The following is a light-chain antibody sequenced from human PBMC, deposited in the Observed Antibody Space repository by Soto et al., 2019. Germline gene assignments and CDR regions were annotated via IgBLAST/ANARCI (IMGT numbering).Light chain of an antibody. CDR3: QQYNSYSTWT. J-gene: IGKJ1*01. CDR2: AAS. CDR1: QGISNY. V-gene: IGKV1-27*01. Sequence: DIQMYQSPSSLSATVGDRVTITCRPSQGISNYLAWYQQKPGKVPKLLIYAASTLQSGVPSRFSGSGSGAEFTLTISSLQPDDFATYYCQQYNSYSTWTFGQGTKVDIK.